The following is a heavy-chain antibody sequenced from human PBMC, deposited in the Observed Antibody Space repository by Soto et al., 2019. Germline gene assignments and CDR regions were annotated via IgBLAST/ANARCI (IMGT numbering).Heavy chain of an antibody. J-gene: IGHJ4*02. CDR3: ATAPLLWFGELPGY. CDR1: GYTLTELS. V-gene: IGHV1-24*01. CDR2: FDPEDGET. Sequence: ASVKVSCKVSGYTLTELSMHWVRQAPGKGLEWMGGFDPEDGETIYAQKFQGRVTMTEDTSTDTAYMELSSLRSEDTAVYYCATAPLLWFGELPGYWGQGTLVTVSS. D-gene: IGHD3-10*01.